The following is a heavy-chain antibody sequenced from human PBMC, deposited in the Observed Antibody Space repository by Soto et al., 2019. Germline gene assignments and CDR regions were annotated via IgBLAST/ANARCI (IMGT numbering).Heavy chain of an antibody. CDR2: IYYSGST. Sequence: SETLSLTCTVSGGSISSGDYYWSWIRQPPGKGLEWIGYIYYSGSTYYNPSPKSRVTISVDTSKNQFSLKLSSVTAADTAVYYCARVRRKPIFGVFIIPYYFDYWGQGTLVTVSS. CDR1: GGSISSGDYY. V-gene: IGHV4-30-4*01. J-gene: IGHJ4*02. D-gene: IGHD3-3*01. CDR3: ARVRRKPIFGVFIIPYYFDY.